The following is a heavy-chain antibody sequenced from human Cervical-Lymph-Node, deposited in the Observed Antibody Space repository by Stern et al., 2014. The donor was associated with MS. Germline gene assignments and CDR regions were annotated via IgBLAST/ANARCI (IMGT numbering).Heavy chain of an antibody. D-gene: IGHD5-24*01. CDR2: IITAFVSP. Sequence: VQLVESGAEVKKPGASVRVSCKASGVTFRTLSLNWMRQAPGPGFEWMGGIITAFVSPNNAQKVQGRVTITADVSTRNCYTEWRSLTAGDTALYFCARGGQGYNYYDSWGQGTLVTVSS. CDR3: ARGGQGYNYYDS. V-gene: IGHV1-69*01. J-gene: IGHJ4*02. CDR1: GVTFRTLS.